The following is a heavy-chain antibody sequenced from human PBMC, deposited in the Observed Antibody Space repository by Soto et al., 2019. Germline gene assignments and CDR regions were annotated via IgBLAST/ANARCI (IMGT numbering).Heavy chain of an antibody. CDR3: ARDSSGWYADRYYYYGMDV. CDR1: VDSVSSNSAA. CDR2: TYYRSKWYN. V-gene: IGHV6-1*01. D-gene: IGHD6-19*01. Sequence: SQTLSLTCAISVDSVSSNSAAWNWIRQSPSRGLEWLGRTYYRSKWYNDYAVSVKSRITINPDTSKNQFSLQLNSVTPEDTAVYYCARDSSGWYADRYYYYGMDVWGQGTTVTVSS. J-gene: IGHJ6*02.